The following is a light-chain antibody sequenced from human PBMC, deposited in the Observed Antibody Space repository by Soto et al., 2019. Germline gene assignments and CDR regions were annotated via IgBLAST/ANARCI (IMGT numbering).Light chain of an antibody. CDR2: AAS. J-gene: IGKJ5*01. V-gene: IGKV1-39*01. CDR1: QGISSY. CDR3: QQSYSTPIT. Sequence: IRMTQSPSSLSASAGDRVTITCRASQGISSYLPWYQQKPGKAPKLLIYAASSLQSGVPSRFSGSGSGTDFTLTISSLQPEDFATYYCQQSYSTPITFGQGTRLEIK.